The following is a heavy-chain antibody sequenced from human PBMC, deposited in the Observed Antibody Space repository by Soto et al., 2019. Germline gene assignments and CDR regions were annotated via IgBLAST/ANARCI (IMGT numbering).Heavy chain of an antibody. Sequence: PSVTLSLTCTFSGGSISNYYWSWIRQPPGKGLEWIGYIFYSGSTNYNPSLKSRVTISVDTSKNQFSLKLSSVTAADTAVYYCARVWGGAFDIWGQGTMVPVSS. CDR3: ARVWGGAFDI. CDR2: IFYSGST. CDR1: GGSISNYY. V-gene: IGHV4-59*01. D-gene: IGHD3-10*01. J-gene: IGHJ3*02.